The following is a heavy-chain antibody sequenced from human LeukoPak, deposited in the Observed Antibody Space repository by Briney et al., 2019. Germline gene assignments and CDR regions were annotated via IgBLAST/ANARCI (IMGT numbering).Heavy chain of an antibody. Sequence: GGSLRLSCAASGFTFRTYAMSWVHQAPGKGLEWVSGISDSGDGTYYAESVKGRFTISRDNSKNTVFLQMNSLRADDTAKYYCAKDKAPGSWHTPSDFWGQGTLVTVSS. J-gene: IGHJ4*02. V-gene: IGHV3-23*01. CDR3: AKDKAPGSWHTPSDF. CDR2: ISDSGDGT. D-gene: IGHD6-13*01. CDR1: GFTFRTYA.